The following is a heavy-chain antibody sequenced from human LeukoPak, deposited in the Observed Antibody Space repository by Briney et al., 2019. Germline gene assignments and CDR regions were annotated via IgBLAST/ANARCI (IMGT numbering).Heavy chain of an antibody. J-gene: IGHJ6*04. V-gene: IGHV1-46*01. CDR3: ARGPNDLVRGATLYYYYGMDV. Sequence: VASVKVSCKASGYTFTSYYMHWVRQAPGQGLEWMGIINPSGGSTSYAQRFQGRVTMTRDTSTSTAYMELSSLRSEDTAVYYCARGPNDLVRGATLYYYYGMDVWGKGTTVTVSS. CDR2: INPSGGST. CDR1: GYTFTSYY. D-gene: IGHD3-10*01.